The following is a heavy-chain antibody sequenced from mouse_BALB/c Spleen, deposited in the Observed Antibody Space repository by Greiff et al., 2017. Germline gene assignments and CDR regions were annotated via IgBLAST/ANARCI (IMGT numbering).Heavy chain of an antibody. CDR2: IWSGGST. D-gene: IGHD3-3*01. J-gene: IGHJ4*01. Sequence: QVQLKESGPGLVQPSQSLSITCTVSGFSLTSYGVHWVRQSPGKGLEWLGVIWSGGSTDYNAAFISRLSISKDNSKSQVFFKMNSLQANDTAIYYCARNLRDENYAMDYWGQGTSVTVSS. CDR3: ARNLRDENYAMDY. CDR1: GFSLTSYG. V-gene: IGHV2-2*02.